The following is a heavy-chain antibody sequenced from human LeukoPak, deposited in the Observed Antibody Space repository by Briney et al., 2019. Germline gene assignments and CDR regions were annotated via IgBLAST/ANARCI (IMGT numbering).Heavy chain of an antibody. V-gene: IGHV4-34*01. CDR1: GGSSSGYY. J-gene: IGHJ4*02. CDR2: INHSGST. D-gene: IGHD1-26*01. Sequence: SETLSLTCAVYGGSSSGYYWSWIRQPPGKGLEWIGEINHSGSTNYNPSLKRRVTISVDTSKNQFSLKLSSVTAADTAVYYCARVVIPGYYFDYWGQGTLVTVSS. CDR3: ARVVIPGYYFDY.